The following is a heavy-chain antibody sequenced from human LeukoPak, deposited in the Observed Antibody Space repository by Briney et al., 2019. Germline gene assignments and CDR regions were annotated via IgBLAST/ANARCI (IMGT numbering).Heavy chain of an antibody. D-gene: IGHD3-22*01. J-gene: IGHJ4*02. V-gene: IGHV3-11*04. CDR3: ARAYYYDSSGAFDY. CDR2: IRSSGSTI. Sequence: GGSLKLSCAASGFTFSDYYMSWIRQAPGKGLEWVSNIRSSGSTIYIADSVKGRFTISRDNAKNSLYLQMNSLRAEDTAVYYCARAYYYDSSGAFDYWGQGTLVTVSS. CDR1: GFTFSDYY.